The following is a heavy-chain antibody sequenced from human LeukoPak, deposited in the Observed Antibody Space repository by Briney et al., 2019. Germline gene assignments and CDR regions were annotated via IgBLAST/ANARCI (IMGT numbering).Heavy chain of an antibody. D-gene: IGHD3-3*01. CDR2: ISYDGSNK. CDR3: ARDGEWLRAFDI. CDR1: GFTFSSYA. J-gene: IGHJ3*02. Sequence: PGGSLRLSCAASGFTFSSYAMHWVRQAPGKGLEWVAVISYDGSNKYYADSVKGRFTISRDNSKNTLYLQMNSLRAEDTAVYYCARDGEWLRAFDIWGQGTMVTVSS. V-gene: IGHV3-30*04.